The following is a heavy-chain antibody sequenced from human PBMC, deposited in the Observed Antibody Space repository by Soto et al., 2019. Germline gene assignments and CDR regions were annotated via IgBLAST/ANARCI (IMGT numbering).Heavy chain of an antibody. Sequence: QVELVESGGGVVQPGRSLRLSCAASAVTFTGYGMHWVRQAPGKGLEWVAFIRFDGSNIYYADSVKGRFTISRDNARNMLYLQMNSLRAEDTAVYYCARDGVGSTAYFGYFDYWGLGTLVTVCS. J-gene: IGHJ4*02. CDR2: IRFDGSNI. V-gene: IGHV3-33*01. D-gene: IGHD1-26*01. CDR3: ARDGVGSTAYFGYFDY. CDR1: AVTFTGYG.